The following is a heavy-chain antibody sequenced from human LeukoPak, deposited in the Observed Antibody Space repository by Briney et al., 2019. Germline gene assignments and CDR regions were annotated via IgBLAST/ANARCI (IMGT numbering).Heavy chain of an antibody. CDR3: ARGGKGYCSSTSCKYNWFDP. J-gene: IGHJ5*02. Sequence: NSSETLSLTCAVSGYSISSGYYWGWIRQPPGKGLEWIGSIYQSGSTYYNPSLKSRVTISVDTSKNQFSLKLSSVTAADTAVYYCARGGKGYCSSTSCKYNWFDPWGQGTLVTVSS. D-gene: IGHD2-2*01. V-gene: IGHV4-38-2*01. CDR1: GYSISSGYY. CDR2: IYQSGST.